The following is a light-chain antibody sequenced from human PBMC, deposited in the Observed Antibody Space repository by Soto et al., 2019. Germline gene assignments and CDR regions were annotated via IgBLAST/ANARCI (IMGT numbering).Light chain of an antibody. CDR1: QSVSSSY. CDR2: GAS. CDR3: PQYCSSLFT. Sequence: EIVLTQSPGTLSLSPGERATLSCRASQSVSSSYLAWYQQKPGQPPRLLIYGASSRATGIPDRFSGSGSGTDFTLTISRREPEDFAVYYCPQYCSSLFTFGPGTKLDI. V-gene: IGKV3-20*01. J-gene: IGKJ3*01.